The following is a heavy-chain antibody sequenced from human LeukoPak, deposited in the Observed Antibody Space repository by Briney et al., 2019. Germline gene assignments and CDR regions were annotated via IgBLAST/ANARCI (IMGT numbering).Heavy chain of an antibody. CDR1: GGSFSGYY. CDR2: INHSGST. CDR3: ARAWYYYDSSGYYPLDY. J-gene: IGHJ4*02. D-gene: IGHD3-22*01. Sequence: SETLSLTCAVYGGSFSGYYWTWLRQPPGKGLEWIGEINHSGSTNYNPSLKSRVTISVDTSKNQFSLKLSSVTAADTAVYYCARAWYYYDSSGYYPLDYWGQGTLVTVSS. V-gene: IGHV4-34*01.